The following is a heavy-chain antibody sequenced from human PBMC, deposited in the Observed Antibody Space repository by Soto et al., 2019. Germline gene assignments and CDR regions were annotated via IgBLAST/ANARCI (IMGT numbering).Heavy chain of an antibody. D-gene: IGHD6-13*01. J-gene: IGHJ4*02. CDR1: GLIFSNYA. CDR3: AREGDITAAFDY. V-gene: IGHV3-23*01. CDR2: ISGGGGSP. Sequence: EVQVLESGGVLVQPGGSLRLSCVAPGLIFSNYAMSWVRQAPGKGLEWVSGISGGGGSPHYADSAKGRFTISRDNSKNTLFLQMNTLRAEDTAVYYCAREGDITAAFDYWGQGTLVTVSS.